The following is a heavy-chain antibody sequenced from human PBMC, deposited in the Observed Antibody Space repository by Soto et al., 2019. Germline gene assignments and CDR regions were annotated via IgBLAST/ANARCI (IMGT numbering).Heavy chain of an antibody. D-gene: IGHD6-13*01. CDR1: GFSFTNYW. Sequence: PGESLKISCQTSGFSFTNYWITWVRQVPGKGLEWMGNIDPVDSYANYSPSFQGHVTFSVDTSISSAFLHWSSLKASDSATYFCARIESIARNWFDPWGQGTLVTVSS. CDR2: IDPVDSYA. V-gene: IGHV5-10-1*01. J-gene: IGHJ5*02. CDR3: ARIESIARNWFDP.